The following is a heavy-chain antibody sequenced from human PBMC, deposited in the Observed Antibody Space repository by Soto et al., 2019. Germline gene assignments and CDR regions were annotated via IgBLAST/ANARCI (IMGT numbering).Heavy chain of an antibody. D-gene: IGHD6-13*01. J-gene: IGHJ6*02. V-gene: IGHV3-30-3*01. Sequence: GGSLRLSCAASGFTFSSYAIRWVRQAPGKGLEWVAVISYDGSNKYYADSVKGRFTISRDNSKNTLYLQMNSLRAEDTAVYYCARTLAAAAYYYYYGMDVWGQGTTVTVSS. CDR1: GFTFSSYA. CDR2: ISYDGSNK. CDR3: ARTLAAAAYYYYYGMDV.